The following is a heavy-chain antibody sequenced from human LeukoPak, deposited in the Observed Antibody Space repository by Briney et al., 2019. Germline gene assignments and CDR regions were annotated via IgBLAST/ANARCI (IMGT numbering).Heavy chain of an antibody. J-gene: IGHJ4*02. V-gene: IGHV1-69*13. CDR2: IIPIFGTA. D-gene: IGHD1-26*01. CDR3: ASVAGSYERGYFDY. Sequence: SVKVSCKDSGGTFSSYAISWVRQAPGQGLEWMGGIIPIFGTANYAQKFQGRVTITADESTSTAYMDLSSLRSEDTAVYYCASVAGSYERGYFDYWGQGTLVTVSS. CDR1: GGTFSSYA.